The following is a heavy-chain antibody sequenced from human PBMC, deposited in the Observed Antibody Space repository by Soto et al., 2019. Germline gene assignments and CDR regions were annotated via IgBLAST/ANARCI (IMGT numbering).Heavy chain of an antibody. CDR1: GYTFTGYY. D-gene: IGHD7-27*01. Sequence: ASVKVSCKASGYTFTGYYIHWVRQAPGQGLEWMGSISPHSGGPNYAQRFQGRVTMTRDTSMTTVYMEMSGLTSDDTAVYYCAREEQTGANYYLDYWGQGTLVTVSS. J-gene: IGHJ4*02. V-gene: IGHV1-2*02. CDR2: ISPHSGGP. CDR3: AREEQTGANYYLDY.